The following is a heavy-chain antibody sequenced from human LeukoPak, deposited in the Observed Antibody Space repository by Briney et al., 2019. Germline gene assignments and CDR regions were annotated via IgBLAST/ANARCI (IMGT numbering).Heavy chain of an antibody. CDR1: GFTLSSYS. CDR2: ISSSSSYI. V-gene: IGHV3-21*01. J-gene: IGHJ3*02. D-gene: IGHD2-2*01. Sequence: GGSLRLSCAASGFTLSSYSMNWVRQAPGKGLEWVSSISSSSSYIYYADSVKGRFTISRDNAKNSLYLQMNSLRAEDTAVYYCARDRCSSTSCYRAFDIWGQGTMVTVSS. CDR3: ARDRCSSTSCYRAFDI.